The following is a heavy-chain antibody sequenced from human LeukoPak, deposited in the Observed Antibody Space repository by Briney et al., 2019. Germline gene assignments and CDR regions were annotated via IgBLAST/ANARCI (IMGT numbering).Heavy chain of an antibody. J-gene: IGHJ3*02. D-gene: IGHD3-22*01. V-gene: IGHV3-48*03. CDR1: EFTFSSYE. CDR3: ATYYYDSSAQRGDDAFDI. Sequence: GGSLRLSCAASEFTFSSYEMNWVRQAPGKGLEWVSYISSSGSTIYYADSVKGRFTVSRDNAKKSLYLQMNGLRAEDTAIYYCATYYYDSSAQRGDDAFDIWGQGTMVTVSS. CDR2: ISSSGSTI.